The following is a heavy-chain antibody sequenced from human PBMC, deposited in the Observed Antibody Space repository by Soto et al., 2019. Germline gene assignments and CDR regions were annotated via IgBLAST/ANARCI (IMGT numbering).Heavy chain of an antibody. D-gene: IGHD3-3*01. Sequence: PGGSLRLSCAASGFTFDDYAMHWVRQAPGKGLEWVSGISWNSGSIGYADSVKGRFTISRDNAKNSLYLQMNSLRAEDTAVYYCARRAIFGGSMDVWGQGTTVTVSS. CDR1: GFTFDDYA. V-gene: IGHV3-9*01. J-gene: IGHJ6*02. CDR2: ISWNSGSI. CDR3: ARRAIFGGSMDV.